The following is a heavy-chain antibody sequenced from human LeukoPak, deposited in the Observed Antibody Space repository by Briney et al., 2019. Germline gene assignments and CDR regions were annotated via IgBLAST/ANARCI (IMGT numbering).Heavy chain of an antibody. V-gene: IGHV1-2*02. J-gene: IGHJ3*02. CDR1: GYTFTGYY. CDR3: ARAVAEAFDI. Sequence: ASVKVSCKASGYTFTGYYMYWVRQAPGQGLEWMGWINPNSGGTNYAQKFQGRVTMTRDTSISTAYMELSGLRSDDTAVYYCARAVAEAFDIWSQGTMVTVSS. CDR2: INPNSGGT. D-gene: IGHD6-19*01.